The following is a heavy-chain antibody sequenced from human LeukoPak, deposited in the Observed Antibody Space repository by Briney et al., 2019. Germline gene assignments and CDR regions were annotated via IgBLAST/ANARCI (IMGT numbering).Heavy chain of an antibody. J-gene: IGHJ6*03. CDR2: IWSDGNNR. D-gene: IGHD2-8*02. V-gene: IGHV3-30*02. CDR3: SKDPGASVSGFYMDV. Sequence: GGSLRLSCAASGFTFRNYGMHWVRQATGKGLEWVSFIWSDGNNRFYADSVKGRFTISRDNSKNMLYLQMDTLRAEDTALYYCSKDPGASVSGFYMDVWGKGTTVIVSS. CDR1: GFTFRNYG.